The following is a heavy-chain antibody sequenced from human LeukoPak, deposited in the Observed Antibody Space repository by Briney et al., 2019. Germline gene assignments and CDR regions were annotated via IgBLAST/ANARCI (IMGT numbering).Heavy chain of an antibody. CDR1: GGSISSGGYS. J-gene: IGHJ5*02. V-gene: IGHV4-30-2*01. CDR2: IYHSGST. CDR3: ARDAFNFGVDPNWFDP. Sequence: SQTLSLTCAVSGGSISSGGYSWSWIRQPPGKGLEWIGYIYHSGSTYYNPSLKSRVTISVDTSKNQFSLKLSSVTAADTAVYYCARDAFNFGVDPNWFDPWGQGTLVTVSS. D-gene: IGHD3-3*01.